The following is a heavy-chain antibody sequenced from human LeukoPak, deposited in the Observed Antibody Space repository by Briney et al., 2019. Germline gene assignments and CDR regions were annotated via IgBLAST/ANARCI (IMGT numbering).Heavy chain of an antibody. D-gene: IGHD2-2*01. Sequence: SGPSLFQPTPPLTLTCTFSGISPGTRGVGVGWVRQPPVKALEWLTLIYWYDDKRYTPSLKSSLNITKDTYKNQVVLTMTNMDSVDTATYFCARVTRIVVVPLDIYLFDPWGQGTLVTVSS. CDR3: ARVTRIVVVPLDIYLFDP. J-gene: IGHJ5*02. CDR2: IYWYDDK. V-gene: IGHV2-5*01. CDR1: GISPGTRGVG.